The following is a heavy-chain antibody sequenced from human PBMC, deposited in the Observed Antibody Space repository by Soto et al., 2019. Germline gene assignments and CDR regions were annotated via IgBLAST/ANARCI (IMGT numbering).Heavy chain of an antibody. CDR1: GYSFTSYW. CDR3: AKDLSWDKFFYYYYGMDV. D-gene: IGHD1-26*01. Sequence: GESLKISCKGSGYSFTSYWIGWVRQMPGKGLEWMGIIYPGDSDTRYSPSFQGQVTISRDNSKNTLYLQMNSLRAEDTAVYYCAKDLSWDKFFYYYYGMDVWGQGTTVTV. CDR2: IYPGDSDT. V-gene: IGHV5-51*06. J-gene: IGHJ6*02.